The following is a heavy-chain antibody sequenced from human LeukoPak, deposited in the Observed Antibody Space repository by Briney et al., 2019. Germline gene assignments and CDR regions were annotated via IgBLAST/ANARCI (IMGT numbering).Heavy chain of an antibody. V-gene: IGHV3-21*01. CDR3: ARDRDSSGYYYYYMDV. CDR2: ISSSSSYI. D-gene: IGHD3-22*01. Sequence: PGGSLRLSCAASGFTFSSYSMNWVRQAPGKGLEWVSSISSSSSYIYYADSVKGRFTISRDNAKNSLYLQMNSLRAEDTAVYYCARDRDSSGYYYYYMDVWGKGTTVTVSS. J-gene: IGHJ6*03. CDR1: GFTFSSYS.